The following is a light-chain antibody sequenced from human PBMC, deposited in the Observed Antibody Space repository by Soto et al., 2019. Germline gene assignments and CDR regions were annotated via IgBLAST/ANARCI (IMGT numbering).Light chain of an antibody. Sequence: EIVLPQSPGTLSLSPGERATLSCRASQSVSSSYLDWYQQKPGQAPRLLIYGASSRATGIPARFSGSGSGTDFTVTISRLETEDFAVYYCQQYGSSWTFGQGTKVYIK. CDR1: QSVSSSY. J-gene: IGKJ1*01. CDR3: QQYGSSWT. CDR2: GAS. V-gene: IGKV3-20*01.